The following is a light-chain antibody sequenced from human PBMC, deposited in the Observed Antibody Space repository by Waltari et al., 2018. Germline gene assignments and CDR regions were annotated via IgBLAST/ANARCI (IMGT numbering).Light chain of an antibody. CDR2: HAS. J-gene: IGKJ4*01. CDR1: QGISSA. V-gene: IGKV1-13*02. CDR3: HQYGSAPL. Sequence: AIQLTQSPSSLSASVGDRVTITCRASQGISSALAWYQQIPVKGHTLLISHASSLESGVPSRFSGSGSGTDFTLTISNLQPEDFAVYYCHQYGSAPLFGGGTKVEIK.